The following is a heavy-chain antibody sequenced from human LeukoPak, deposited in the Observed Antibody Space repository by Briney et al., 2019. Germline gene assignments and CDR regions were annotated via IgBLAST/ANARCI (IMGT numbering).Heavy chain of an antibody. D-gene: IGHD2-2*02. J-gene: IGHJ6*02. Sequence: GGSLRLSCAACGFTFSDHYMSWIRLAPGEGLEWVSSISTSGTTMYYADSVKGRFTISRDNAKNSLYLQMNSLRAEDTAVYYCARSGHCISTSCYSIWRRSLYGMDVWGQGTTVTVSS. CDR3: ARSGHCISTSCYSIWRRSLYGMDV. V-gene: IGHV3-11*01. CDR2: ISTSGTTM. CDR1: GFTFSDHY.